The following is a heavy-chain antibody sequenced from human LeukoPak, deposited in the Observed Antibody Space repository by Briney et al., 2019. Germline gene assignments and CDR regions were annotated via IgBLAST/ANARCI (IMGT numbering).Heavy chain of an antibody. D-gene: IGHD3-10*01. J-gene: IGHJ4*02. CDR3: AKDSRRYYGSGSYYNV. CDR2: IRYDGSNK. CDR1: GFTFSSYG. Sequence: GGSLRLSCAASGFTFSSYGMHWVRQAPAKGLEWVAFIRYDGSNKYYADSVKGRFTISRDKSKNTLYLQMNSLRAEDTAVYYCAKDSRRYYGSGSYYNVWGQGTLVTVSS. V-gene: IGHV3-30*02.